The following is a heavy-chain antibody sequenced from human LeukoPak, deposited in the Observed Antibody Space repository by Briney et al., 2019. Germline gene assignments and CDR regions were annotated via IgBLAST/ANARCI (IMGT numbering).Heavy chain of an antibody. Sequence: GASVKVSCKASGYTFTSYYMHWVRQAPGHGLEWMGIINPTVGSTSYAQKFQGRVTMTRDTSTSTVYMELSSLRPEDTAVYYCARAGMATTTPIDYRGQGTLVTVSS. D-gene: IGHD5-24*01. J-gene: IGHJ4*02. V-gene: IGHV1-46*01. CDR3: ARAGMATTTPIDY. CDR2: INPTVGST. CDR1: GYTFTSYY.